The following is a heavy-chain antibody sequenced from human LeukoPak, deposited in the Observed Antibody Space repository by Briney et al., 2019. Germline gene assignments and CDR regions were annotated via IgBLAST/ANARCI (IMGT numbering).Heavy chain of an antibody. J-gene: IGHJ6*02. CDR3: ARVLCTNGVCYSNYYYYYGMDV. CDR2: IIPIFSTA. D-gene: IGHD2-8*01. V-gene: IGHV1-69*01. Sequence: SVKVSCKASGGTFSSYAISWVRQAPGQGLEWMGGIIPIFSTANYAQKFQGRVTITADESTSTAYMELSSLRSEDTAVYYCARVLCTNGVCYSNYYYYYGMDVWGQGTTVTVSS. CDR1: GGTFSSYA.